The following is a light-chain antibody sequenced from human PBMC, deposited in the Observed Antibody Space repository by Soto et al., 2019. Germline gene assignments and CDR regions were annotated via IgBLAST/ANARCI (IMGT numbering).Light chain of an antibody. CDR1: QSISRW. CDR2: KAS. V-gene: IGKV1-5*03. CDR3: QQYNSYSPYT. Sequence: DIQMTQSPSTLSASVGDRVTITCRASQSISRWLAWYHQKPGKAPKLLIYKASSLESGVPSRFSGSGSGTEFTLTISSLQPDHFATYYCQQYNSYSPYTFGQGTKLEIK. J-gene: IGKJ2*01.